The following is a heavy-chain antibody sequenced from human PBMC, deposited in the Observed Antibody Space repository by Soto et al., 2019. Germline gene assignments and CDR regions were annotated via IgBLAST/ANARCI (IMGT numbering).Heavy chain of an antibody. CDR2: ISGSDGKT. CDR1: VFSFASFA. D-gene: IGHD3-3*01. Sequence: GGSLRLSCTTSVFSFASFAMTCVRKAPGKGLEWVATISGSDGKTYYADSVKGRFSISRDTSRNTLYLQMNSLRADDTAIYYCAKWSYLDYWGQGTRVSVSS. V-gene: IGHV3-23*01. J-gene: IGHJ4*02. CDR3: AKWSYLDY.